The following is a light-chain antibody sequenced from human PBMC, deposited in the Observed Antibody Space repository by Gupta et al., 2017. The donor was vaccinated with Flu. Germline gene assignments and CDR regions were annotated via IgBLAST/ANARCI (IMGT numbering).Light chain of an antibody. CDR2: EVS. CDR1: SSDVGGYDY. J-gene: IGLJ2*01. V-gene: IGLV2-8*01. CDR3: SSEAGSCNHVV. Sequence: VTSSCTGTSSDVGGYDYVSWYQQHPGKAPKRVIYEVSKRPAGVPDRFSGSKSGNTAALTVSGLQAEDEADYCCSSEAGSCNHVVFGGGTKLTVL.